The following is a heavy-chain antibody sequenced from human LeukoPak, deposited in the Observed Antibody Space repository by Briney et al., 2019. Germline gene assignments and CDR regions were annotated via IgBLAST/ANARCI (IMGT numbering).Heavy chain of an antibody. CDR2: IIPIFGTA. V-gene: IGHV1-69*05. CDR1: GGTFSSYA. CDR3: AIYYYDSSGSPDY. D-gene: IGHD3-22*01. Sequence: ASVKVSCKASGGTFSSYAISWVRQAPGQGLEWMGGIIPIFGTANYAQKFQGRVTITTDESTSTAYMELSSLRSEDTAVYYCAIYYYDSSGSPDYWGQGTLVTVSS. J-gene: IGHJ4*02.